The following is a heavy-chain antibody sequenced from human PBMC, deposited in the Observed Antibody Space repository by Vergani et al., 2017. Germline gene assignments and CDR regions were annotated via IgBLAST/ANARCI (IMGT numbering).Heavy chain of an antibody. CDR3: ARVNTETNGHLYYYYYMDV. CDR1: GGSFTSYH. CDR2: IDHTGRP. V-gene: IGHV4-34*01. J-gene: IGHJ6*03. D-gene: IGHD4-11*01. Sequence: QVQLQQWGGGLLKPSETLSLTCVVNGGSFTSYHWTWIRQSPGEGLEWVGDIDHTGRPDYNPSRKSRLTMSVDKSRNQFSLTLSSVTATDTAIYFCARVNTETNGHLYYYYYMDVWGQGTAVTVS.